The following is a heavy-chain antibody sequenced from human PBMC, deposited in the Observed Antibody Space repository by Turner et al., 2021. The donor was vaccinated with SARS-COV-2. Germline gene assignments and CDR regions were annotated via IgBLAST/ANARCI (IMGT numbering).Heavy chain of an antibody. J-gene: IGHJ5*02. CDR1: GGSISSGGYY. V-gene: IGHV4-31*03. CDR2: IYYSGST. Sequence: QVQLQESGPGLVKPSQTLSLTCSFPGGSISSGGYYWSWIRQHPGKGLEWIGYIYYSGSTYYNPSLKSRVTISVDTSKNQFSLKLSSVTAADTAVYYCARDHLDPSTVTTWRGFDPWGQGTLVTVSS. CDR3: ARDHLDPSTVTTWRGFDP. D-gene: IGHD4-17*01.